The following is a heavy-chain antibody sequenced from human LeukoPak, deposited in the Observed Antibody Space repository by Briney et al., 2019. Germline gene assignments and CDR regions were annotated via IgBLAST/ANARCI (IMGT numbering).Heavy chain of an antibody. CDR2: IYYGGIT. CDR3: ARSLIVGATSHFDY. D-gene: IGHD1-26*01. CDR1: GGSVSSSGYY. J-gene: IGHJ4*02. Sequence: PSVTLSLTCTVSGGSVSSSGYYWGWIRQPPGKGLEWIGSIYYGGITYYNPSLKSRVTISVDTSKNQFSLKLSSVTAADTAVYYCARSLIVGATSHFDYWGQGTLVTVSS. V-gene: IGHV4-39*07.